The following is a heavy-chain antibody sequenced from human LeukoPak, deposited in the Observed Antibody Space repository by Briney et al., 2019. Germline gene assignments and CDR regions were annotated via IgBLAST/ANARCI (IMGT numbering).Heavy chain of an antibody. J-gene: IGHJ4*02. CDR1: GFTFSSYA. CDR2: ISYDGGNK. CDR3: ARLGANIVVVPAAVDY. D-gene: IGHD2-2*01. Sequence: PGGSLRLSCAASGFTFSSYAMHWVRQAPGKGLEWVAVISYDGGNKYYADSVKGRFTISRDNSKNTLYLQMNSLRAEDTAVYYCARLGANIVVVPAAVDYWGQGTLVTVSS. V-gene: IGHV3-30*04.